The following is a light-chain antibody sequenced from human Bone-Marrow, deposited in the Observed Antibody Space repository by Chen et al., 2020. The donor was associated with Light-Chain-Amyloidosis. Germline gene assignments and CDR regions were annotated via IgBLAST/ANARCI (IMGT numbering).Light chain of an antibody. CDR1: QSLLYSDGSKY. V-gene: IGKV2-28*01. CDR2: RAS. CDR3: MQALQAPLT. J-gene: IGKJ4*01. Sequence: EIVMTQSPLSLPVTPGESASISCRSSQSLLYSDGSKYLGWLLQKPGQSPQVLLYRASTRASGVPDRFSGSESGTEFTLNIDRVAAEDVGVYYCMQALQAPLTFGGGTRVEIK.